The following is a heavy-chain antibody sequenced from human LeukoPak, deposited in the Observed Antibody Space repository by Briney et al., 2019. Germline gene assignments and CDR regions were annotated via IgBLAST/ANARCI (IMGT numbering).Heavy chain of an antibody. D-gene: IGHD1-26*01. CDR1: GFTVSSNY. CDR3: ARVQLRSDAFDI. Sequence: GGSLRLSCAASGFTVSSNYMSWVRQAPGKGLEWVSVIYSGGSTYYADSVKGRFTISRDNSKNTLYLQMNSLRAEDTAVYYCARVQLRSDAFDIWGQGTMVTVSS. CDR2: IYSGGST. V-gene: IGHV3-53*01. J-gene: IGHJ3*02.